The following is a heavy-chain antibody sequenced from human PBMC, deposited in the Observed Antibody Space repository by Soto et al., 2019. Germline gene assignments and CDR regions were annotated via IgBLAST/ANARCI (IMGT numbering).Heavy chain of an antibody. D-gene: IGHD3-22*01. V-gene: IGHV1-46*01. Sequence: ASVKVSCKASGYTFTSYYMHWVRQAPGQGLEWMGIINPSGGSTSYAQKFQGRVTMTRDTSTSTAYMELSSLRSEDTAVYYCARGYYTYYYDSSGSRSDYWGQGTLVTVSS. CDR2: INPSGGST. J-gene: IGHJ4*02. CDR1: GYTFTSYY. CDR3: ARGYYTYYYDSSGSRSDY.